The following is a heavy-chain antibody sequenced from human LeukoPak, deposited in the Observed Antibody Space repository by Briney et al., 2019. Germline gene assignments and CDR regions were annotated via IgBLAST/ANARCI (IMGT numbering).Heavy chain of an antibody. CDR1: GGSFSGYY. CDR2: INHSGST. V-gene: IGHV4-34*01. CDR3: ARGRIYYGSGPLLY. J-gene: IGHJ4*02. Sequence: SETLSLTCAVYGGSFSGYYWSWIRQPPGKGLEWIGEINHSGSTNYNPSLKSRVTISVDTSKNRFSLNLTSVTAADTAVYYCARGRIYYGSGPLLYWGQGSLVTVSS. D-gene: IGHD3-10*01.